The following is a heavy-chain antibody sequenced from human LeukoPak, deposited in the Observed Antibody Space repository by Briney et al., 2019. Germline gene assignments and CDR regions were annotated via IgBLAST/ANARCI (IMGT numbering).Heavy chain of an antibody. D-gene: IGHD6-19*01. CDR2: IYYSGST. Sequence: SETLSPTCTVSGGSISSSSYYWGWIRQPPGKGLEWIGSIYYSGSTYYNPSLKSRVTISVDTSKNQFSLKLSSVTAADTAVYYCARHKARTGYSSGWLGGLGYWGQGTLVTVSS. CDR3: ARHKARTGYSSGWLGGLGY. CDR1: GGSISSSSYY. J-gene: IGHJ4*02. V-gene: IGHV4-39*01.